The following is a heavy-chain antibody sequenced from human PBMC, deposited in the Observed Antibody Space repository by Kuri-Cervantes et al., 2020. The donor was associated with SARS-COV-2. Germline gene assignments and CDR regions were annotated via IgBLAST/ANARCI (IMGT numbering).Heavy chain of an antibody. V-gene: IGHV4-34*01. Sequence: SETLSLTCAFYGESFSGYYWSWIRQPPGKGLEWIGEINHSGSTNYNPSLKSRVTISVDTSKNQFSLKLSSVTAADTAVYYCARVRRHYDSSGYYLNWFDPWGQGTLVTVSS. D-gene: IGHD3-22*01. J-gene: IGHJ5*02. CDR2: INHSGST. CDR1: GESFSGYY. CDR3: ARVRRHYDSSGYYLNWFDP.